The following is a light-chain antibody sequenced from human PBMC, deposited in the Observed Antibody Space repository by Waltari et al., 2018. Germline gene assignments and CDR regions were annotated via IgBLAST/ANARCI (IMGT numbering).Light chain of an antibody. Sequence: SDLTQPASVSGTPGQSIPISCTGHCRHVGDYDWLSWSQPPQGQAPKVVIVDVSYRPSGVSKRFSGSKSGNTASLTISGLQAEDEADYYGTSYTSRHSHVFGTGTKVTVL. J-gene: IGLJ1*01. CDR3: TSYTSRHSHV. CDR2: DVS. V-gene: IGLV2-14*03. CDR1: CRHVGDYDW.